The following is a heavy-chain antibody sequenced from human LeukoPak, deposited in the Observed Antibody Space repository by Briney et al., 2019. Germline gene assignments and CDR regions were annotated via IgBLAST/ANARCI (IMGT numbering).Heavy chain of an antibody. CDR2: IYPGDSDT. J-gene: IGHJ3*02. Sequence: GESLKISCKGSGYSFTSYWIGWVRQMPGKGLEWMGIIYPGDSDTRYSPSFQGQVTISADKSISTAYLQWSSLKASDTAMYYCARRRKIVGATNAFDIWGQGTMVTVSS. D-gene: IGHD1-26*01. V-gene: IGHV5-51*01. CDR3: ARRRKIVGATNAFDI. CDR1: GYSFTSYW.